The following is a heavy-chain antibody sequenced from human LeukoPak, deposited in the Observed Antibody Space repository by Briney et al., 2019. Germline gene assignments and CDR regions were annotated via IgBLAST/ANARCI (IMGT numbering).Heavy chain of an antibody. CDR2: IYYSGST. Sequence: WVRQPPGKGLEWIGSIYYSGSTYYNPSLKSRVTISVDTSKNQFSLKLSSVTAADTAVYYCARDYYYDSSGYDYWGQGTLVTVSS. V-gene: IGHV4-39*07. CDR3: ARDYYYDSSGYDY. D-gene: IGHD3-22*01. J-gene: IGHJ4*02.